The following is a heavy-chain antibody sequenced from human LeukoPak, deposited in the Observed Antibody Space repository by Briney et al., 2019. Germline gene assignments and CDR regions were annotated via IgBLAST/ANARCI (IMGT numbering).Heavy chain of an antibody. D-gene: IGHD3-9*01. Sequence: GASVKVSCKASGYTFTSYAMHWVRQAPGQRLEWMGWINAGNGNTKYSQEFQGRVTITRDTSASTAYMELSSLRSEDMAVYYCARLYYDILTGLLDAFDIWGQGTMVTVSS. CDR2: INAGNGNT. CDR1: GYTFTSYA. J-gene: IGHJ3*02. V-gene: IGHV1-3*03. CDR3: ARLYYDILTGLLDAFDI.